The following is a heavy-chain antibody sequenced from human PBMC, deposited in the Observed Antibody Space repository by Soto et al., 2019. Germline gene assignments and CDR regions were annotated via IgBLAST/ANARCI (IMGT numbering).Heavy chain of an antibody. D-gene: IGHD2-8*01. CDR2: IAVGSGYT. V-gene: IGHV1-58*01. CDR1: GFPFTSSA. Sequence: RGSVKVSFKASGFPFTSSAFQLVRQARGQRLEWIGWIAVGSGYTNYAQRFQDRVTLTRDMSTATTYMELSRLTSEDTAIYYCAADATAWQQMVPSDYWGQGTMVTVSS. CDR3: AADATAWQQMVPSDY. J-gene: IGHJ4*02.